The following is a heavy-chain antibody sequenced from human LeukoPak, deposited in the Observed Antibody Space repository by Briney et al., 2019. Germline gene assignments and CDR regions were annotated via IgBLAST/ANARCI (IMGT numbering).Heavy chain of an antibody. Sequence: GGSLRLSCAASGLTFNSYAISWVRQAPGKGLEWVSAISGGGGSTYYADSVKDRFTISRDNPKSTLYLQINSLGGEDTAVYYCAKTSGGNYWGQGTLVTVSS. V-gene: IGHV3-23*01. J-gene: IGHJ4*02. CDR1: GLTFNSYA. CDR3: AKTSGGNY. D-gene: IGHD4-23*01. CDR2: ISGGGGST.